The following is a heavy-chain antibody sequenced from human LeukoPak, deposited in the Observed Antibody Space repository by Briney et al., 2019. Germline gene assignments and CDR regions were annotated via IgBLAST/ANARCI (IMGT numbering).Heavy chain of an antibody. CDR2: ISSSSSYI. D-gene: IGHD3-9*01. J-gene: IGHJ4*02. V-gene: IGHV3-21*01. Sequence: PGGSLRLSCAASGFTFSSYSMNWVRQAPGKGLEWASSISSSSSYIYYADSVKGRFTISRDNAKNSLYLQMNSLRAEDTAVYYCARESYDILTGYIDYWGQGTLVTVSS. CDR3: ARESYDILTGYIDY. CDR1: GFTFSSYS.